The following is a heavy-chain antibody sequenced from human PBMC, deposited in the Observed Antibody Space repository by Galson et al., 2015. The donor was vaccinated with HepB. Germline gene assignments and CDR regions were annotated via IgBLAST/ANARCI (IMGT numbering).Heavy chain of an antibody. CDR1: GFTFSSYG. CDR2: IWYDGSNK. CDR3: AKVVEGQLVPSDYYGMDV. J-gene: IGHJ6*02. V-gene: IGHV3-33*06. Sequence: SLRLSCAASGFTFSSYGMHWVRQAPGKGLEWVAVIWYDGSNKYYADSVKGRFTISRDNSKNTLYLQMNSLRAEDTAVYYCAKVVEGQLVPSDYYGMDVWGQGTTVTVSS. D-gene: IGHD6-6*01.